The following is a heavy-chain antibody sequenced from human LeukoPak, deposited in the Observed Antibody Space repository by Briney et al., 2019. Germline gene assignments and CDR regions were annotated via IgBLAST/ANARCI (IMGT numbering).Heavy chain of an antibody. CDR3: ARAADIVVVPAAMGNNWFDP. Sequence: PSETLSLTCTVSGGSISSGDYYWSWIRQPPGKGLEWIGYIYYSGSTYYNPSLKRRVTISVDTSKNQFSLKLSSVTAADTAVYYCARAADIVVVPAAMGNNWFDPWGQGTLVTVSS. CDR1: GGSISSGDYY. V-gene: IGHV4-30-4*01. J-gene: IGHJ5*02. D-gene: IGHD2-2*01. CDR2: IYYSGST.